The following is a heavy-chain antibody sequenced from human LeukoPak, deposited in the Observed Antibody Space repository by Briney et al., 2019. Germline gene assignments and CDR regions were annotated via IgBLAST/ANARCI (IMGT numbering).Heavy chain of an antibody. V-gene: IGHV1-2*06. CDR3: ARAQQLVDY. CDR1: GYTFTGYY. CDR2: INPKSGGT. J-gene: IGHJ4*02. D-gene: IGHD6-13*01. Sequence: VASXXXSCKASGYTFTGYYMHWVRQAPGQGVEWMGRINPKSGGTNYAQKFQGRVTMTRDTSISTAYMELSRLRSDDTAVYYCARAQQLVDYWGQGTLVTVSS.